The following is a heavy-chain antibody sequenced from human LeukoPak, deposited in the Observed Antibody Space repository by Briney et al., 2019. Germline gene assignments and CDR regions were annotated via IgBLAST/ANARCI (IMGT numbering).Heavy chain of an antibody. J-gene: IGHJ3*02. CDR3: ARQPGPLVVAAKKGAFDI. Sequence: SETLSLTCTVSGGSISSSSYFWGWIRQPPGKGLEWIGSIYYSGSTYYNPSLKSRVTISVDTSKNQFSLKLSSVTAADTAVYYCARQPGPLVVAAKKGAFDIWGQGTMVTVSS. D-gene: IGHD2-15*01. CDR1: GGSISSSSYF. CDR2: IYYSGST. V-gene: IGHV4-39*01.